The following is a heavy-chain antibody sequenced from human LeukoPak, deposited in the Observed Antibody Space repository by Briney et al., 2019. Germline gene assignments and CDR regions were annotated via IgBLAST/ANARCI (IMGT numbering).Heavy chain of an antibody. J-gene: IGHJ5*02. V-gene: IGHV4-59*08. CDR3: ARLGWYCSSTSCSNNWFDP. Sequence: SETLSLTCTVSGGSISSYYWSWIRQPPGQGLEWIGYIYYSGSTNYNPSLKSRVTISVDTSKNQFSLKLSSVTAADTAVYYCARLGWYCSSTSCSNNWFDPWGQGTLVTVSS. CDR2: IYYSGST. D-gene: IGHD2-2*01. CDR1: GGSISSYY.